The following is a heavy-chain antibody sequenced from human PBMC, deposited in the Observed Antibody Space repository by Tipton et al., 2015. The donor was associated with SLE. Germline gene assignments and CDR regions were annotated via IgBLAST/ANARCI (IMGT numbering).Heavy chain of an antibody. Sequence: SLRLSCVASGFTFSSYGMHWVRQAPGKGLEWVAVIWYDGSKKDYADSVKGRFTISRDTSANMVYLQMNSLRAEDTAVYYCAKDFSSGYWGQGTLVTVSS. CDR2: IWYDGSKK. CDR3: AKDFSSGY. J-gene: IGHJ4*02. CDR1: GFTFSSYG. V-gene: IGHV3-33*06. D-gene: IGHD3-3*01.